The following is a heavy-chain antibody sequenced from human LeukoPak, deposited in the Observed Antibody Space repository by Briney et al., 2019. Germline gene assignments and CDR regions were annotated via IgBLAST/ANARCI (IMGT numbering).Heavy chain of an antibody. Sequence: PSETLSLTCAVSGGSISSSNWWSWVRQPPGKGLEWIGEIYHSGSTNYNPSLKSRVTISVDKSKNQFSLKLSSVTAADTAVYYCAKDHFYDSGGYYYVFDYWGQGSLVTVSS. CDR2: IYHSGST. D-gene: IGHD3-22*01. V-gene: IGHV4-4*02. CDR1: GGSISSSNW. CDR3: AKDHFYDSGGYYYVFDY. J-gene: IGHJ4*02.